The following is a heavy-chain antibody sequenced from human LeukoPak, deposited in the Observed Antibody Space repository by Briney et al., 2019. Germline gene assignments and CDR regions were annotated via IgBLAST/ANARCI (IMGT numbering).Heavy chain of an antibody. Sequence: PSETLSLTCAVYGGSFSGYYWSWIRQAPGKGLEWVSAISGSGGSTYYADSVKGRFTISRDNSKNTLYLQMNSLRAEDTAVYYCARGGDQYYDFWSGYYRPSRSAYYWGQGTLVTVSS. CDR2: ISGSGGST. CDR3: ARGGDQYYDFWSGYYRPSRSAYY. V-gene: IGHV3-23*01. D-gene: IGHD3-3*01. J-gene: IGHJ4*02. CDR1: GGSFSGYY.